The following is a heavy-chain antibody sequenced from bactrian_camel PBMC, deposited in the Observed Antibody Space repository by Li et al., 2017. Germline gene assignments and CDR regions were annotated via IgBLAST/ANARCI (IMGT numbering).Heavy chain of an antibody. CDR2: VVNSGAT. CDR3: ASANEHRGTCLSVGWNDQNYYA. V-gene: IGHV3S55*01. CDR1: GDTLLNGC. J-gene: IGHJ6*01. D-gene: IGHD1*01. Sequence: VQLVESGGGSVQAGGSLRLSCVASGDTLLNGCMGWFRQAPGKEREGVASVVNSGATSYLDFVKGRFTISKDSAKKTMYLQMNNLKPEDSATYYCASANEHRGTCLSVGWNDQNYYAWGPGTQVTVS.